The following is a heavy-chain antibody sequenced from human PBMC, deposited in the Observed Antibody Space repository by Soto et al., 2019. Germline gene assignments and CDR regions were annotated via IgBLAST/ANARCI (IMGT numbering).Heavy chain of an antibody. CDR2: ISSSGSTI. D-gene: IGHD3-3*01. J-gene: IGHJ4*02. Sequence: GGSLRLSCAASGFTFSDYYMSWIRQAPGKGLEWVSYISSSGSTIYYADSVKGRFTISRDNAKNSLYLQMNSLRAEDTAVYYCARYYDFWSGYYEFDYWGQGTLVTVSS. CDR3: ARYYDFWSGYYEFDY. CDR1: GFTFSDYY. V-gene: IGHV3-11*01.